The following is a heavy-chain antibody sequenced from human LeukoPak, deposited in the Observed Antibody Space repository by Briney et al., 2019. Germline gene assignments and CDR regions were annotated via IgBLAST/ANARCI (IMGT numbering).Heavy chain of an antibody. CDR3: ARGVDYSNNNWFDP. D-gene: IGHD4-11*01. V-gene: IGHV1-2*06. CDR2: ISPNSGGT. CDR1: GYTFTGYY. J-gene: IGHJ5*02. Sequence: ASVKVSCKASGYTFTGYYMHWVRQAPGQGLEWMGRISPNSGGTSYAQNFQGRVTMTRDTSISTAYMELSSLRSDDTAVYYCARGVDYSNNNWFDPWGQGTLVIVSS.